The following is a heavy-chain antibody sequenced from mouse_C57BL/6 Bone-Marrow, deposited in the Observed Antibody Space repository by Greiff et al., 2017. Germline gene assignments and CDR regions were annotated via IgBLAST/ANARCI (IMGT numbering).Heavy chain of an antibody. V-gene: IGHV1-52*01. J-gene: IGHJ2*01. Sequence: QVQLKQPGAELVRPGSSVKLSCKASGYTFTSYWMHWVKQRPIQGLEWIGNIDPSDSETHYNQKFKDKATLTVDKSSSTAYMQLSSLTSEDSAVYYCARDTTVGTFDYWGQGTTLTVSS. CDR1: GYTFTSYW. CDR2: IDPSDSET. D-gene: IGHD1-1*01. CDR3: ARDTTVGTFDY.